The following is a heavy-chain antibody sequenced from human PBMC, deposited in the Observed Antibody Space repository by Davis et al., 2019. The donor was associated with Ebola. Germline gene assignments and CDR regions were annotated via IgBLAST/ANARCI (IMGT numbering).Heavy chain of an antibody. V-gene: IGHV3-48*01. Sequence: PGGSLRLSCAASGFTFSSYSMNWVRQAPGKGLEWVSYISSSSSTIYYADSVKGRFTISRDNSKNTLYLQMNSLRAEDTAVYYCAKDLGCSGGSCYSGLDYWGQGTLVTVSS. CDR3: AKDLGCSGGSCYSGLDY. CDR1: GFTFSSYS. J-gene: IGHJ4*02. D-gene: IGHD2-15*01. CDR2: ISSSSSTI.